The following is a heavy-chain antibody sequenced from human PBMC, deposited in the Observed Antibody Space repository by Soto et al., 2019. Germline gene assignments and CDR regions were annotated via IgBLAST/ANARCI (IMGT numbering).Heavy chain of an antibody. CDR1: GYTFTSYD. J-gene: IGHJ6*03. CDR2: MNPNSGNT. D-gene: IGHD6-13*01. V-gene: IGHV1-8*01. Sequence: QVQLVQSGAEVKKPGASVKVSCKASGYTFTSYDINWVRQATGQGLEWMGWMNPNSGNTGYAQKLQGRVTMTRNTSISTAYMELSSLRSKDTAVYYCARGLSSSWYDYYYYMDVWGKGTTVTVSS. CDR3: ARGLSSSWYDYYYYMDV.